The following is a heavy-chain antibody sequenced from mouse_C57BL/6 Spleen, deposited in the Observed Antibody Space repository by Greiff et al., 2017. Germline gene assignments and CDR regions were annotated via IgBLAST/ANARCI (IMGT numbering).Heavy chain of an antibody. J-gene: IGHJ2*01. Sequence: VQLQESGAELVKPGASVKLSCKASGYTFTEYTIHWVKQRSGQGLEWIGWFYPGSGSIKYNEKFKDKATLTADKSSSTVYMELSRLTSEDSAVYFCARHEVGTTRVGYYVDYWGQDTTLTVSS. CDR1: GYTFTEYT. V-gene: IGHV1-62-2*01. D-gene: IGHD2-14*01. CDR2: FYPGSGSI. CDR3: ARHEVGTTRVGYYVDY.